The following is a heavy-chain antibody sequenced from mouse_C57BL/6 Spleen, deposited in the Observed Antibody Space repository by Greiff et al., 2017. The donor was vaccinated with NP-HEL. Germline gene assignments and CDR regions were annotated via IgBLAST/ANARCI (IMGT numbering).Heavy chain of an antibody. CDR3: ARFTTRDYWYFDV. CDR2: IRNKANGYTT. V-gene: IGHV7-3*01. D-gene: IGHD1-1*01. Sequence: EVKLMESGGGLVQPGGSLSLSCAASGFTFTDYYMSWVRQPPGKALEWLGFIRNKANGYTTEYSASVKGRFTISRDNSQSILYLQMNALRAEDSATYYCARFTTRDYWYFDVWGTGTTVTVSS. CDR1: GFTFTDYY. J-gene: IGHJ1*03.